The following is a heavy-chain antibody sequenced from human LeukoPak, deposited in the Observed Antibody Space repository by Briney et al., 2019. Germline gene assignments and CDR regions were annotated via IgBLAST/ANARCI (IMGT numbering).Heavy chain of an antibody. CDR1: GGSISSSSYY. D-gene: IGHD6-13*01. CDR2: IYYSGST. Sequence: SETLSLTCTVSGGSISSSSYYWGWIRQPPGKGLEWIGSIYYSGSTYYNPSLKSRVTISVDTSKNQFSLKLSSVTAADTAVYYCARDEIAAAGTVDYWGQGTLDTVSS. J-gene: IGHJ4*02. V-gene: IGHV4-39*07. CDR3: ARDEIAAAGTVDY.